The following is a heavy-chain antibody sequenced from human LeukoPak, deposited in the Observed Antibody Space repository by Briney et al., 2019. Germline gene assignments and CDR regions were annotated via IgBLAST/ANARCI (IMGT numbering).Heavy chain of an antibody. D-gene: IGHD3-16*02. J-gene: IGHJ6*02. V-gene: IGHV3-13*01. CDR1: GFSFSDHY. CDR2: IGIVGDT. CDR3: LRDYHGMDV. Sequence: GGSLRLSCAASGFSFSDHYMDWVRQATGKGLEWVSAIGIVGDTYYVGSVKGRFTMSRDNASNKVHLQMNSLRDGDTGFYYCLRDYHGMDVWGQGTTVIVSS.